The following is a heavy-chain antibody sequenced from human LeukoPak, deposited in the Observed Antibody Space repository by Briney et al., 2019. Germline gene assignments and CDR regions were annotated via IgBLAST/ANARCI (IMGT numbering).Heavy chain of an antibody. J-gene: IGHJ4*02. Sequence: WVRQAPGKGLEWIGSIYYSGSTYYNSSLKSRATISVDTSKNHFYLKLSSVTAADTAVYYCARYSSSWYYFDYWGQGTLDTVSS. CDR3: ARYSSSWYYFDY. CDR2: IYYSGST. D-gene: IGHD6-13*01. V-gene: IGHV4-39*02.